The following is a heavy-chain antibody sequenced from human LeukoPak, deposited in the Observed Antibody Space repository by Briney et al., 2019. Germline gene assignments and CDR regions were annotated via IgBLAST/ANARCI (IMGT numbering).Heavy chain of an antibody. Sequence: GGSLRLSCAASGFTFSSYEMNWVRQAPGKGLEGVSYISSSGSTIYYADSVKGRFTISRDNAKNSLYLQMNSLRAEDTAVYYCARVGYSSGWPYFDYWGQGTLVTVSS. CDR3: ARVGYSSGWPYFDY. D-gene: IGHD6-19*01. CDR1: GFTFSSYE. CDR2: ISSSGSTI. J-gene: IGHJ4*02. V-gene: IGHV3-48*03.